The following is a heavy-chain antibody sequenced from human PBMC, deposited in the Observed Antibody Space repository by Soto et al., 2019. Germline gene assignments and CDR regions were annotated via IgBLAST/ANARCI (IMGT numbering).Heavy chain of an antibody. CDR3: ARDGGSGTAVAGIQYSGMDV. CDR1: GFTVSGNS. CDR2: IYIDGST. V-gene: IGHV3-53*01. Sequence: EVQLVDSGGDLIQPGGSLRLSCGASGFTVSGNSLSWVRQAPGKVLEWVSYIYIDGSTYYADSVRGRFTLTRDNSKNTLYLQMNNLRGEDTAVYYCARDGGSGTAVAGIQYSGMDVWGQGTTVTVSS. J-gene: IGHJ6*02. D-gene: IGHD6-19*01.